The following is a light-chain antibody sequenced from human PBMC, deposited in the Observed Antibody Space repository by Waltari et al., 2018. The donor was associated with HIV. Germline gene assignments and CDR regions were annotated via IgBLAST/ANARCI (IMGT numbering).Light chain of an antibody. CDR3: QQYYNFPRT. CDR2: AAS. V-gene: IGKV1-8*01. J-gene: IGKJ1*01. Sequence: AVRMTQSPSTFSASTGDIVTITCRASQGISSYLAGYQQKPGTAPKLLIYAASILQSGVPSRFSASGSGTNFTLTINCLQSEDLATYYCQQYYNFPRTFGQGTKVEL. CDR1: QGISSY.